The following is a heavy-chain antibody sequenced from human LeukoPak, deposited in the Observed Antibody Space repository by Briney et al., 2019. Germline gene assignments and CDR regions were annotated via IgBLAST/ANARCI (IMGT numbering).Heavy chain of an antibody. D-gene: IGHD2-2*01. Sequence: GESLKISCKGSGYSFTSYWISWVRQMPGKGLEWMGKIDPSDSYTNYSPSFQGHVTISADKSISTAYLQWSSLKASDTAMYYCARSTRSSSRDAFDIWGQGTVVTVSS. CDR3: ARSTRSSSRDAFDI. CDR2: IDPSDSYT. J-gene: IGHJ3*02. V-gene: IGHV5-10-1*01. CDR1: GYSFTSYW.